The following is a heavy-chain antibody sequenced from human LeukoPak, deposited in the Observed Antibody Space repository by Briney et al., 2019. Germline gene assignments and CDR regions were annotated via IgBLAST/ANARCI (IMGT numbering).Heavy chain of an antibody. J-gene: IGHJ4*02. D-gene: IGHD6-13*01. CDR3: AKDYLGSSWSFDY. V-gene: IGHV3-30*18. CDR2: VSSDGTKV. CDR1: GFSFRTYA. Sequence: GKSLRLSCVASGFSFRTYAVHWVRQAPGKGLEGVAVVSSDGTKVYYADSVRGRFTISRDNSKNTLYLKMTNLRPEDAAIYYCAKDYLGSSWSFDYWGQGTLVTVSS.